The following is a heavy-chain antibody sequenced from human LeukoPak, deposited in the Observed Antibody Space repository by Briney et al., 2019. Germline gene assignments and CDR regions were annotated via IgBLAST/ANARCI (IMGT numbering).Heavy chain of an antibody. J-gene: IGHJ4*02. CDR3: ARLYRKTYKWNDQPDY. Sequence: PSETLSLTCSVSGGSISSSSYYWGWIRQPPGKGLEWIGTFHYSGSTYYNPSLKSRVTISVNMSKNQFSLKLISVTAADTAVYYCARLYRKTYKWNDQPDYWGQGTLVTVSS. D-gene: IGHD1-20*01. V-gene: IGHV4-39*07. CDR1: GGSISSSSYY. CDR2: FHYSGST.